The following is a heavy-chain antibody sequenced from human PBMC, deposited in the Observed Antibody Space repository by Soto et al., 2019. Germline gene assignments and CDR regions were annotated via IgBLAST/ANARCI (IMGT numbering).Heavy chain of an antibody. Sequence: QVQLVQSGAELKKPGASVKVSCKASGYTFSNYDMNWVRQATGQGPEWIGWVNPNNGDTGYAQKFQGRVTLTTDISKTTAYMELTSLRSEDTAIYSCAKVSRKGSATDFDYWGQGTLITGSS. CDR2: VNPNNGDT. CDR1: GYTFSNYD. D-gene: IGHD3-10*01. CDR3: AKVSRKGSATDFDY. J-gene: IGHJ4*02. V-gene: IGHV1-8*01.